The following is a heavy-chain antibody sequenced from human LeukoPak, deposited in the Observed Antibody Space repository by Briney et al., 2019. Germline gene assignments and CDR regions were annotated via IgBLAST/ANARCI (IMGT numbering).Heavy chain of an antibody. V-gene: IGHV3-21*01. J-gene: IGHJ4*02. CDR2: ITSGTTYI. CDR3: ARAGSGWHGDF. Sequence: GGSLRLSCAASGFTFSDYNMNWVRQSPEKGLEWVSSITSGTTYIYYADSVRGRFTLSRDNAKNSLYLQMNSLRAEDTAVYYCARAGSGWHGDFWGQGTLVTVSS. CDR1: GFTFSDYN. D-gene: IGHD6-19*01.